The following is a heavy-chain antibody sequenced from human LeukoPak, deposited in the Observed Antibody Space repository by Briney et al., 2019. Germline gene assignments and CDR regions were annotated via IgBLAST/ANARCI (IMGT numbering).Heavy chain of an antibody. Sequence: SETLSLTCTVSGYSISSGYHWGWIRQPPGKGLEWIGYIYYSGSTNYNPSLKSRVTISLDTSKNQFSLNLSSVTAADTAVYYCARHYYYDSSGYPNYFDYWGQGTLVTVSS. J-gene: IGHJ4*02. CDR2: IYYSGST. V-gene: IGHV4-61*01. CDR3: ARHYYYDSSGYPNYFDY. D-gene: IGHD3-22*01. CDR1: GYSISSGYH.